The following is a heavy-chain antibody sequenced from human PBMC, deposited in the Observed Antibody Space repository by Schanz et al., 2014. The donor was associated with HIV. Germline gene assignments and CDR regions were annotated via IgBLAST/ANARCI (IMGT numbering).Heavy chain of an antibody. V-gene: IGHV1-18*04. Sequence: QVQLVQSGAEVKKPGASVRVSCKTSGYTFTSYAISWVRQAPGQGLDWMGWISPYNGDRKYDRKIQGRVTLTTDTSTNTAYMELRSLRSDDTAVYYCARGQDWPGPQLDHWGHGTLVIVSS. D-gene: IGHD3-9*01. CDR3: ARGQDWPGPQLDH. CDR1: GYTFTSYA. CDR2: ISPYNGDR. J-gene: IGHJ5*02.